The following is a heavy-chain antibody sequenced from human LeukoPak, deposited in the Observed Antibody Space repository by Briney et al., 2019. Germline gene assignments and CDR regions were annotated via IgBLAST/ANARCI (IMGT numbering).Heavy chain of an antibody. D-gene: IGHD2-2*02. CDR3: AREGCSSTSCYSNWFDP. J-gene: IGHJ5*02. CDR2: ISNDGSNE. V-gene: IGHV3-30*04. CDR1: GFTFSSYV. Sequence: GGSLRLSCAASGFTFSSYVMHWVRQAPGKGLEWVALISNDGSNEYYADSVKGRFTISRDNAKNSLYLQMNSLRAEDTAVYYCAREGCSSTSCYSNWFDPWGQGTLVTVSS.